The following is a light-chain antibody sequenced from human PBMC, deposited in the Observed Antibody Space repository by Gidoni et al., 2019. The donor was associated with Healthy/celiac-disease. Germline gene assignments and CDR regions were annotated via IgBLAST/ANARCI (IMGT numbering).Light chain of an antibody. CDR2: DAS. CDR1: KSVSSY. V-gene: IGKV3-11*01. Sequence: EIVLTQSPATLSLSPGERATLSCRARKSVSSYLAWYQQKPGQAPRLLIYDASNRATGIPARFSGSGSGTDFTLTISSLEPEDFAVYYCQQRSNWTFXXXTKVEIK. CDR3: QQRSNWT. J-gene: IGKJ1*01.